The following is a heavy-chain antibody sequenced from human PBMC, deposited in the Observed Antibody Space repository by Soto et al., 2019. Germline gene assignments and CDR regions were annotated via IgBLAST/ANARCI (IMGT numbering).Heavy chain of an antibody. CDR2: ISWNSGSI. CDR3: AKDSYSGYDKGDYFDY. Sequence: EVQLVESGGGLVQPGRSLRLSCAASGFTFDDYAMHWVRQAPGKGLEWVSGISWNSGSIGYADSVKGRFTISRDNAKNSLYLQMNSLRAEDTALYYCAKDSYSGYDKGDYFDYWGQGTLVTVSP. CDR1: GFTFDDYA. V-gene: IGHV3-9*01. D-gene: IGHD5-12*01. J-gene: IGHJ4*02.